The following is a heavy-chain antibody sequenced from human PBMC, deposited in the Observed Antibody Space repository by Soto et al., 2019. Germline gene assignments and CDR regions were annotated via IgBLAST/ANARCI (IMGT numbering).Heavy chain of an antibody. V-gene: IGHV3-23*01. D-gene: IGHD3-22*01. Sequence: GGSLRLSCAASGFAFSSYVMSWVRQARGKGLEWVSAIDYSGGNTNYADSVKGRFTISRDNSKNTLYLQINSLRAEDTAVYYCAKGRESSGTYRPFDYWGQGVLVTISS. J-gene: IGHJ4*02. CDR3: AKGRESSGTYRPFDY. CDR1: GFAFSSYV. CDR2: IDYSGGNT.